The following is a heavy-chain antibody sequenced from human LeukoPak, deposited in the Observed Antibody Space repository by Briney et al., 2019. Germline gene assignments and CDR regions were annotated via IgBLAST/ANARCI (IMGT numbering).Heavy chain of an antibody. CDR3: ARDAYYDSSGYFNDTFDI. V-gene: IGHV4-59*01. CDR2: ISDSGDT. CDR1: GASISSSY. J-gene: IGHJ3*02. Sequence: SETLSLTCTVSGASISSSYWSWIRQPPGKGLEWIWHISDSGDTDYNPSLKSRITISVDTPKKQFSLRLRSVTAADTALYYCARDAYYDSSGYFNDTFDIWGQGTMVTVSS. D-gene: IGHD3-22*01.